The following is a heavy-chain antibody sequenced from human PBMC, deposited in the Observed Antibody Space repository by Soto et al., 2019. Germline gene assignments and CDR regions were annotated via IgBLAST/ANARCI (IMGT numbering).Heavy chain of an antibody. Sequence: EVQLVESGGGLVQPGRSLRLSCVASGFTFDDYSMHWVRQAPGKGLEWVSGISRNSDLLVYAASVKGRFTISRDNAKSSLYLQMNSLRAEDTAFYHCARRYGGGGTFHPFDYWGQGALVTVSS. CDR1: GFTFDDYS. CDR2: ISRNSDLL. J-gene: IGHJ4*02. V-gene: IGHV3-9*01. CDR3: ARRYGGGGTFHPFDY. D-gene: IGHD2-15*01.